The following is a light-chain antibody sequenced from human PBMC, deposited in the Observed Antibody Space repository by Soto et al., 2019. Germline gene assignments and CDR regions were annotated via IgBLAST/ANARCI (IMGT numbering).Light chain of an antibody. CDR1: QSVSSRS. CDR2: GAS. J-gene: IGKJ4*01. Sequence: EIVLTQSPGTLSLSPGERATLSCRASQSVSSRSLAWYQQKPGQAPRLLISGASSRAADIPDRFSGSGSGTDFTLTINRLEPEDFAVYYCQQRSSWPPTFGGGTKVDIK. CDR3: QQRSSWPPT. V-gene: IGKV3D-20*02.